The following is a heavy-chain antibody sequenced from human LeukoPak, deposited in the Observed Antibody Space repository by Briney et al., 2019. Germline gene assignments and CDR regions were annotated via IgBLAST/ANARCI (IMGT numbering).Heavy chain of an antibody. V-gene: IGHV4-34*01. CDR3: ARDSSPLRWLQFRDWFDP. CDR2: IYYSGST. CDR1: GGSFSAYY. Sequence: SETLSLTCAVYGGSFSAYYWSWIRQPPGKGLEWIGSIYYSGSTYYNPSLKSRVTISVDTSKNQFSLKLSSVTAADTAVYYCARDSSPLRWLQFRDWFDPWGQGTLVTVSS. J-gene: IGHJ5*02. D-gene: IGHD5-24*01.